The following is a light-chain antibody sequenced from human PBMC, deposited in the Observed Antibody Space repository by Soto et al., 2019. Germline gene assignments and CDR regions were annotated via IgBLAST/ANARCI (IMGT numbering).Light chain of an antibody. V-gene: IGKV3-15*01. CDR2: GAS. CDR3: QQYNDWPPKRT. J-gene: IGKJ1*01. Sequence: EVVMTQSPVTLSVSPGERATLSCRASQSITTNLAWYQQKPGQAPRLLIYGASTRATGVPARFSGSGSGTQFTITINSLQSEDFAVYYCQQYNDWPPKRTCGQGTRVDFK. CDR1: QSITTN.